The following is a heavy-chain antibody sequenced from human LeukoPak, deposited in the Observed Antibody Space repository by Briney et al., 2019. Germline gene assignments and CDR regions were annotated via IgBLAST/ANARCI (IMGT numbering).Heavy chain of an antibody. CDR1: GSILTNYN. CDR2: ISKTESSI. J-gene: IGHJ6*03. V-gene: IGHV3-48*01. Sequence: GGSLRLSCSASGSILTNYNLNWVRQAPGKGLEWVSYISKTESSIYYADSVKGRFTVSRDKAKNTLYLQMNTLRAEDTAVYSCAKTVERDDKYWSGFGPHMDVWGKGTTVIVSS. D-gene: IGHD3-3*01. CDR3: AKTVERDDKYWSGFGPHMDV.